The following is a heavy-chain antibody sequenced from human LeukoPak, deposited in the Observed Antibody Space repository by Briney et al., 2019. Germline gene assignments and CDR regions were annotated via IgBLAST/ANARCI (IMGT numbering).Heavy chain of an antibody. CDR2: IKNKTDGGTT. Sequence: PGGSLRLSCAASGFTFSNAWMSWVRQAPGKGLEWVGRIKNKTDGGTTDYAAPVKGRFTISRDDSKNTLYLQMNSLKTEDTAVYYCTTDPLWRRITMVRGVYWGQGTLVTVSS. V-gene: IGHV3-15*01. D-gene: IGHD3-10*01. J-gene: IGHJ4*02. CDR3: TTDPLWRRITMVRGVY. CDR1: GFTFSNAW.